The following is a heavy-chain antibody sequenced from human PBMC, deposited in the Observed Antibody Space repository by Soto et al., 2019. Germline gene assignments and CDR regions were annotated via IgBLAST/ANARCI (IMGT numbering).Heavy chain of an antibody. CDR3: ARVGLGEQQLDYDYYYYYGMDV. Sequence: SETLSLTCTVSGGSVSSGSYYWSWIRQPPGKGLEWIGYIYYSGSTNYNPSLKSRVTISVDTSKNQFSLKLSSVTAADTAVYYCARVGLGEQQLDYDYYYYYGMDVWGQGTTVTVSS. D-gene: IGHD6-13*01. V-gene: IGHV4-61*01. CDR2: IYYSGST. J-gene: IGHJ6*02. CDR1: GGSVSSGSYY.